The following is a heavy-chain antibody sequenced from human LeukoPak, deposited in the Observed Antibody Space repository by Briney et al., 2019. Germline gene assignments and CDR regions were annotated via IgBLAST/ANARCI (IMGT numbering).Heavy chain of an antibody. V-gene: IGHV4-59*12. CDR1: GGSISSYY. D-gene: IGHD3-10*01. CDR2: IYYSGST. J-gene: IGHJ4*02. Sequence: SETLSLTCTVSGGSISSYYWSWIRQPPGKGLEWIGYIYYSGSTNYNPSLKSRVTISVDTSKNQFSLKLSSVTAADTAVYYCARGRTYMVRGVIKVDPYYFDYWGQGTLVTVSS. CDR3: ARGRTYMVRGVIKVDPYYFDY.